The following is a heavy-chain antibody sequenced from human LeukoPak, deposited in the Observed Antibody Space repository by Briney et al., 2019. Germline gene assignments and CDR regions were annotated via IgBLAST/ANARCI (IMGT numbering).Heavy chain of an antibody. CDR3: ARDRRRNRHGDLLYYYYYYMDV. D-gene: IGHD4-17*01. V-gene: IGHV4-59*12. J-gene: IGHJ6*03. Sequence: PSEILSLTCIVSGGSISNYYWSWIRQPPGKGLEWIGYIYYNGSTNYNPSLKSRVTISVDTSKNQFSLKLSSVTAADTAVYYCARDRRRNRHGDLLYYYYYYMDVWGKGTTVTISS. CDR2: IYYNGST. CDR1: GGSISNYY.